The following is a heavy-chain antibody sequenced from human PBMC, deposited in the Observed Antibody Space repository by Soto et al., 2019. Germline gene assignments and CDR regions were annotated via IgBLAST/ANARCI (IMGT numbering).Heavy chain of an antibody. CDR3: ARQLPPPGAWQQPHSFDD. J-gene: IGHJ4*02. V-gene: IGHV4-39*01. Sequence: PSETLSLTCTVSGGSISSSSYYWGWIRQPPGKGLEWIGSIYYSGSTYYNPSLKSRVTISVDTSKNQFSLKLSSVTAADTAVYYCARQLPPPGAWQQPHSFDDWGQGTLVTVSS. CDR1: GGSISSSSYY. D-gene: IGHD6-13*01. CDR2: IYYSGST.